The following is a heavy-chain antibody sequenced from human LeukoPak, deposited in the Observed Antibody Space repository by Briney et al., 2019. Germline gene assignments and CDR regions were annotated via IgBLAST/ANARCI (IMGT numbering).Heavy chain of an antibody. CDR3: AREGNYYGSGSYIGY. CDR1: GFTVSSNY. CDR2: MYSGGST. Sequence: PGGSLRLSCAASGFTVSSNYMSWVRQAPGKGLDWFSVMYSGGSTYYADSVKGRFTISRDNSKNTLYLQMNSLRAEDTAVYYCAREGNYYGSGSYIGYWGQGTMVTVSS. V-gene: IGHV3-66*01. D-gene: IGHD3-10*01. J-gene: IGHJ3*01.